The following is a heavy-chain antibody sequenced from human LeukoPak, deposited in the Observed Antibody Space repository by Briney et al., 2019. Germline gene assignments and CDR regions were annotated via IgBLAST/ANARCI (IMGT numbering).Heavy chain of an antibody. J-gene: IGHJ4*02. CDR3: ATDPGAVGATTSDY. V-gene: IGHV1-24*01. Sequence: VSVKVSCKVSGYTLTELSMHWVRQAPGKGLEWMGGFDPEDGETIYAQKFQGRVTMTEDTSTDTAYMELSSLRSEDTAVYYCATDPGAVGATTSDYWGQGTLVTVSS. CDR2: FDPEDGET. CDR1: GYTLTELS. D-gene: IGHD1-26*01.